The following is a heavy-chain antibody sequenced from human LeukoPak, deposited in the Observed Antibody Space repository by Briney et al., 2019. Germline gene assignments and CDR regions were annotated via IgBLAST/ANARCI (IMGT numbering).Heavy chain of an antibody. CDR3: ARDTARVLLWFGERDRGFDI. D-gene: IGHD3-10*01. V-gene: IGHV4-39*07. Sequence: PSETLSLTCTVSGGSISSSSYYWGWIRQPPGKGLEWIGSIYYSGSTYYNPSLKSRVTISVDTSKNQFSLKLSSVTAADTAVYYCARDTARVLLWFGERDRGFDIWGQGTMVTVSS. CDR2: IYYSGST. J-gene: IGHJ3*02. CDR1: GGSISSSSYY.